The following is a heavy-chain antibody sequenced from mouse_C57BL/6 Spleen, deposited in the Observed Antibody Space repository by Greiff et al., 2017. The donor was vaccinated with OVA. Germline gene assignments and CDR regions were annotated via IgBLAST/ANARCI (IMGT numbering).Heavy chain of an antibody. CDR1: GYTFTSYW. Sequence: VQLQQSGAELAKPGASVKLSCKASGYTFTSYWMHWVKQRPGQGLEWIGYINPSSGYTKYNQKFKDKATLTADKSSSTAYMQLSILTYEDSAVYYCARAPFTTVVAPRWYFDVWGTGTTVTVSS. D-gene: IGHD1-1*01. J-gene: IGHJ1*03. CDR2: INPSSGYT. V-gene: IGHV1-7*01. CDR3: ARAPFTTVVAPRWYFDV.